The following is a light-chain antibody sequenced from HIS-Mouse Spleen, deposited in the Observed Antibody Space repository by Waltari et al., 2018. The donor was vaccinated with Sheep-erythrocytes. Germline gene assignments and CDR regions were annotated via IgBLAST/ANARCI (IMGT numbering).Light chain of an antibody. CDR1: ALPKQS. J-gene: IGLJ3*02. CDR3: YSTDSSGNHWV. Sequence: SYELTQPPSVSVSPGQTARITCSGDALPKQSAYWYQQKSGQAPVLVIYEDSKRPPGIPERFSGSSSGTMATLTISGAQVEDEADYYCYSTDSSGNHWVFGGGTKLTVL. CDR2: EDS. V-gene: IGLV3-10*01.